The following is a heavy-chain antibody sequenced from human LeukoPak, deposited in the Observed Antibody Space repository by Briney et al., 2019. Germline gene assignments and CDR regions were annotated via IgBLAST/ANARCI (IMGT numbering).Heavy chain of an antibody. CDR1: GFTFSSYA. J-gene: IGHJ4*02. Sequence: GGSLRLSCAASGFTFSSYAMSWVRQAPGRGLEWVSAISGSGGSTYYADSVKGRFTISRDNSKNTLYLQMNSLRAEDTAVYYCAKHGIIVVVFDYWGQGTLVTVSS. D-gene: IGHD3-22*01. CDR2: ISGSGGST. CDR3: AKHGIIVVVFDY. V-gene: IGHV3-23*01.